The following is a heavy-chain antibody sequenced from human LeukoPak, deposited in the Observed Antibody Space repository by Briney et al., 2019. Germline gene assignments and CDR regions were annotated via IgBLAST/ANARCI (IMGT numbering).Heavy chain of an antibody. V-gene: IGHV4-34*01. CDR1: GFTFGYYG. D-gene: IGHD2-2*01. CDR3: ARVVQGFDDFEI. CDR2: INHSGST. Sequence: LRLSCTASGFTFGYYGMSWIRQPPGKGLEWIGEINHSGSTNYNPSLKNTVTISVDTSKNQFSLKLSSVTAADPAVYYCARVVQGFDDFEIWGQGTMVTVSS. J-gene: IGHJ3*02.